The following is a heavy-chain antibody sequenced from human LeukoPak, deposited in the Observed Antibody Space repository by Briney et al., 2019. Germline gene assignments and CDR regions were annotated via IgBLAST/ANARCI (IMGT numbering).Heavy chain of an antibody. CDR3: ARRTFGGVIAY. CDR2: VYYTGST. J-gene: IGHJ4*02. D-gene: IGHD3-16*02. V-gene: IGHV4-59*12. CDR1: GGSISSYY. Sequence: SETLSLTCTVSGGSISSYYWSWVRQPPGKGLEWIGFVYYTGSTNYSPSLKSRVTLSVDTSKNQFSLRLSSVTAADTAVYYCARRTFGGVIAYWGQGTLVTVSS.